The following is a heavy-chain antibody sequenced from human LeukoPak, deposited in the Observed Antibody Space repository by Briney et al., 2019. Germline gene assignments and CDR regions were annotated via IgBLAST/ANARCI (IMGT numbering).Heavy chain of an antibody. Sequence: GESLKISCKGSGDSFKNYWIAWVRQMPGKGLDRMGIIYPGDSNTRYNPSFQGQITISADKSISTAYLQWSSLKASDTAEYYCARQGFVASYGVDVWGQGTTVTVSS. CDR2: IYPGDSNT. CDR1: GDSFKNYW. J-gene: IGHJ6*02. CDR3: ARQGFVASYGVDV. V-gene: IGHV5-51*01.